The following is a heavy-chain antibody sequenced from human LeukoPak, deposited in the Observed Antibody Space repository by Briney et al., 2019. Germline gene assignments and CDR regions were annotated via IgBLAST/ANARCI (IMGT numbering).Heavy chain of an antibody. J-gene: IGHJ6*03. CDR3: ARWRGRLDGYNFGKIRYYYYMDV. Sequence: PGGSLRLSCAASGFIVSQNYMSWVRQAPGKGLEWVSVIFRGDDTNYVDSVKGRFTIFRDNSKNTLYLQMNSLTAEDTAVYYCARWRGRLDGYNFGKIRYYYYMDVWGKGTTVTISS. CDR2: IFRGDDT. CDR1: GFIVSQNY. V-gene: IGHV3-66*01. D-gene: IGHD5-24*01.